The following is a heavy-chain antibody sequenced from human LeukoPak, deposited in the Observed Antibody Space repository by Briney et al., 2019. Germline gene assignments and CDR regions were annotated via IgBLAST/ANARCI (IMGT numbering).Heavy chain of an antibody. CDR2: ISGSGGST. CDR3: AEAVTGSYGSSWYQGPFDY. D-gene: IGHD6-13*01. CDR1: GFTFSSYA. Sequence: GGSLRLSCAASGFTFSSYAMSWVRQAPGKGLEWVSAISGSGGSTYYADSVKGRFTISRDNSKNTLYLQMNSLRAEDTAVYYCAEAVTGSYGSSWYQGPFDYWGQGTLVTVSS. J-gene: IGHJ4*02. V-gene: IGHV3-23*01.